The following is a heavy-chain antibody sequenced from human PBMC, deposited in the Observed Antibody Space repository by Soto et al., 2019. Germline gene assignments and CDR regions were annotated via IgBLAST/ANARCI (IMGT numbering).Heavy chain of an antibody. Sequence: GGSLRLSCAASGFTFSSYGMHWVRQAPGKGLEWVAVIWYDGSNKYYADSVKGRFTISRDNSKNTLYLQMNSLRAEDTAVYYCARWGFPMVRGALDYWGQGTLVTVSS. CDR2: IWYDGSNK. J-gene: IGHJ4*02. D-gene: IGHD3-10*01. CDR1: GFTFSSYG. V-gene: IGHV3-33*01. CDR3: ARWGFPMVRGALDY.